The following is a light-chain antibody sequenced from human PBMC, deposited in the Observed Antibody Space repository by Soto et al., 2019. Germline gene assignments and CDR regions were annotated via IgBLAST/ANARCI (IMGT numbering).Light chain of an antibody. CDR1: QSVRDSH. J-gene: IGKJ1*01. Sequence: EIVLTQSPGTLSLSPGERATLSCRASQSVRDSHLAWYQQKPGQAPSLLIYETSSRATGIPDRFRGSGSGTEFALTITRVEPEDVAMDFCQQYGSSPGTFGQGTKVVI. CDR3: QQYGSSPGT. V-gene: IGKV3-20*01. CDR2: ETS.